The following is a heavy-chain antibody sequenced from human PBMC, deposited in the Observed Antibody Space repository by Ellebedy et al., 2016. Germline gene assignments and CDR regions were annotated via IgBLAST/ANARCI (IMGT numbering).Heavy chain of an antibody. J-gene: IGHJ6*03. CDR3: ARGGLPPSSLRSAPKPRYYYYMDV. CDR2: INHSGST. V-gene: IGHV4-34*01. CDR1: GGSFSGYY. D-gene: IGHD4-17*01. Sequence: SETLSLTXAVYGGSFSGYYWSWIRQPPGKGLEWIGEINHSGSTNYNPSLKSRVTISVDTSKNQFSLKLSSVTAADTAVYYCARGGLPPSSLRSAPKPRYYYYMDVWGKGTTVTVSS.